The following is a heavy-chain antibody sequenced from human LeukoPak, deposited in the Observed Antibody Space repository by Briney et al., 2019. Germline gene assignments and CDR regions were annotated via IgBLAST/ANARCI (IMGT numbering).Heavy chain of an antibody. D-gene: IGHD3-10*01. Sequence: GGSLRLSSAASGFTFSTYTLTWVRQAPGKGPKWVSAINTGGGTNYPDSVKGRFTVSRDNSKNALYLQMNSLRAEDTTVYYCARVRGTIGGYFDNWGQGTLVTVSS. CDR3: ARVRGTIGGYFDN. J-gene: IGHJ4*02. CDR2: INTGGGT. CDR1: GFTFSTYT. V-gene: IGHV3-23*01.